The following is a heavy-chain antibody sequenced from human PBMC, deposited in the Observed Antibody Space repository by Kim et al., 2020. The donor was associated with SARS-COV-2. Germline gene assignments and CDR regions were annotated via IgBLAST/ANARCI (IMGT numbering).Heavy chain of an antibody. D-gene: IGHD3-10*01. Sequence: APGKGRFTNSGDNAKTSLYLQMNSLRAEDTAVYYCARDGAYYGSGSYLDYWGQGTLVTVSS. V-gene: IGHV3-11*05. CDR3: ARDGAYYGSGSYLDY. J-gene: IGHJ4*02.